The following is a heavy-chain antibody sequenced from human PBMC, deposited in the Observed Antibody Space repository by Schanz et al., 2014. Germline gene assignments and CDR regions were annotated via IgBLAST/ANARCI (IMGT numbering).Heavy chain of an antibody. J-gene: IGHJ6*02. V-gene: IGHV1-46*01. CDR3: ARNYGGHSEESDRYGMDV. D-gene: IGHD4-17*01. CDR1: GYTFTRYY. CDR2: INPSGGST. Sequence: QVQLVQSGAEVKKPGASVKVSCKASGYTFTRYYIHWVRQAPGQGLEWMGIINPSGGSTTYAQKLQGRVTMTTDPSTSTVYMELSSLRSEDTAVYYCARNYGGHSEESDRYGMDVWGQGTTVTVSS.